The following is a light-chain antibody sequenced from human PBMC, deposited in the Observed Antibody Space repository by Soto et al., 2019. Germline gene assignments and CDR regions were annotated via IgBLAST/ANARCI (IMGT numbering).Light chain of an antibody. J-gene: IGLJ2*01. CDR2: GNS. CDR1: SSNIGAGYD. CDR3: QSYDSSLRLV. Sequence: HSVLTQPPSVSGAPGQRVTISCTGSSSNIGAGYDVHWYQQLPGTAPKLLIYGNSNRPSGVPDRFSGSKSGTSASLAITGLQAEDEADYYCQSYDSSLRLVFGGGTKLTVL. V-gene: IGLV1-40*01.